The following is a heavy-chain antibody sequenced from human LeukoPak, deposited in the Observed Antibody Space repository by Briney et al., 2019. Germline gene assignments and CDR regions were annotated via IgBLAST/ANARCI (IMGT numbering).Heavy chain of an antibody. D-gene: IGHD4-17*01. Sequence: GGSLRLSCAASGFTFSSCAMNWVRQAPGKGLEWVSSISGSGASTYDADSVKGRFTISRDNSKSTLYLQMNSLRAEDTAIYCCAKDRYGDYSFDSWGQGTLVTVSS. CDR1: GFTFSSCA. CDR2: ISGSGAST. V-gene: IGHV3-23*01. CDR3: AKDRYGDYSFDS. J-gene: IGHJ4*02.